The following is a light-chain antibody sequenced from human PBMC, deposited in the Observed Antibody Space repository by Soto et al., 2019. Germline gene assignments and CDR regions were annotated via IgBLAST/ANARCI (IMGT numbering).Light chain of an antibody. Sequence: DIQLTQSPSFLSASIGDRVTITCRASQGINSYLAWYQQKPGKAPNLLIYGASTLQSGVPSRFSGSESGTEFTLTISSLQPEDFATYYCQQVNTYPFTFGPGTKVDIK. CDR3: QQVNTYPFT. CDR1: QGINSY. CDR2: GAS. V-gene: IGKV1-9*01. J-gene: IGKJ3*01.